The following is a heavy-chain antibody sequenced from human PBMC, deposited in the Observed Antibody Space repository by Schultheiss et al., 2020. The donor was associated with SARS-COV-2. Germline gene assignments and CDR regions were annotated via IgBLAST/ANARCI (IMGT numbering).Heavy chain of an antibody. CDR2: IWYDESNE. CDR3: ASVWGIVIVPAAIDY. V-gene: IGHV3-33*01. Sequence: GESLKISCAASGFTFSNYGMHWVRQAPGKGLEWVAVIWYDESNEYYADSVKGRFTISRDNSKNTLYLQMNSLRAEDTAVYYCASVWGIVIVPAAIDYWGQGTLVTVST. D-gene: IGHD2-2*02. CDR1: GFTFSNYG. J-gene: IGHJ4*02.